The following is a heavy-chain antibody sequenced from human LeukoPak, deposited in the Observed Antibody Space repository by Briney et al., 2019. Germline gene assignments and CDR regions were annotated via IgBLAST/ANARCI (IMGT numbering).Heavy chain of an antibody. CDR2: IKQDGSET. D-gene: IGHD2-2*01. V-gene: IGHV3-7*04. CDR1: GFTFRSYW. CDR3: TRTRSSSTSSPWYFDY. Sequence: GGSLRLSCAASGFTFRSYWMSWVRQAPGKGLEWVANIKQDGSETYYVDSVKGRFTISRDNAKNSQYLQMNSLRAEDTAVYYCTRTRSSSTSSPWYFDYWGQGTLVTVSS. J-gene: IGHJ4*02.